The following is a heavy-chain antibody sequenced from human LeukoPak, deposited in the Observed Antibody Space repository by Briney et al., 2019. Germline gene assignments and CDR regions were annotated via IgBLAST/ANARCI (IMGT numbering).Heavy chain of an antibody. CDR2: ISSAGTT. CDR3: AREKSSGGDY. J-gene: IGHJ4*02. V-gene: IGHV3-66*01. Sequence: GGSLRLSCAASGFTVSSSYMSWVRQAPGKGLEWVSIISSAGTTYYADSVKGRFTISRDNAKNSLYLQMNSLRAEDTAVYYCAREKSSGGDYWGQGTLVTVSS. CDR1: GFTVSSSY. D-gene: IGHD6-19*01.